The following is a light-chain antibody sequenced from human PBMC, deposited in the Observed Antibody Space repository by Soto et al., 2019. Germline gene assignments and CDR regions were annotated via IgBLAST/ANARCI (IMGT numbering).Light chain of an antibody. CDR3: ASYTTSSTYV. CDR1: SSDVGGYSY. Sequence: TLTQPASVSGSPGQSIAISCTGTSSDVGGYSYVSWYQQQPGKAPKLVISDVSNRPSGVSDRFSGSKSGNTASLTISGLQTEDEADYYCASYTTSSTYVFGTGTKVTVL. V-gene: IGLV2-14*01. J-gene: IGLJ1*01. CDR2: DVS.